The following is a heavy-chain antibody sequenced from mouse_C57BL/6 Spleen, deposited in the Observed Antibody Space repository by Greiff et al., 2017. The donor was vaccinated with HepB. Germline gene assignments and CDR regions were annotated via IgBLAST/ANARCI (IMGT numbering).Heavy chain of an antibody. CDR2: IRSKSNNYAT. CDR3: VRQLGEWYFDV. J-gene: IGHJ1*03. V-gene: IGHV10-1*01. Sequence: DVMLVESGGGLVQPKGSLKLSCAASGFSFNTYAMNWVRQAPGKGLEWVARIRSKSNNYATYYADSVKDRFTISRDDSESMRYLQMNNLKTEDTAMYYCVRQLGEWYFDVWGTGTTVTVSS. CDR1: GFSFNTYA. D-gene: IGHD4-1*01.